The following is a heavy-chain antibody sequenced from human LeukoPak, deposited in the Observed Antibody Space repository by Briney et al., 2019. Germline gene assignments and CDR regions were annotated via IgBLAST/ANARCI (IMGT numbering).Heavy chain of an antibody. CDR2: INPNSGGT. J-gene: IGHJ1*01. D-gene: IGHD1-26*01. CDR3: ARVSGSLPEYFQH. Sequence: ASVKVSCKASGYTFTAYYMHWARQAPGQGLEWLGWINPNSGGTKYAQKFQGRVTMTRDTSISTAYMDLSRLGSDDTAVYYSARVSGSLPEYFQHWGQGTLVTVSS. V-gene: IGHV1-2*02. CDR1: GYTFTAYY.